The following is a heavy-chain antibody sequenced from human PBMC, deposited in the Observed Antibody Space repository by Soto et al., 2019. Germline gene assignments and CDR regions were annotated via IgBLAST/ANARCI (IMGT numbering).Heavy chain of an antibody. D-gene: IGHD6-13*01. J-gene: IGHJ4*02. CDR1: GFTFSSYA. CDR3: AKKGYSSSWYGIDY. V-gene: IGHV3-23*01. Sequence: PGGSLRLSCAASGFTFSSYAMSWVRQAPGKGLEWVSAISGSGGSTYYADSVKGRFTISRDNAKNSLYLQMNSLRAEDTAVYYCAKKGYSSSWYGIDYWGQGTLVTVSS. CDR2: ISGSGGST.